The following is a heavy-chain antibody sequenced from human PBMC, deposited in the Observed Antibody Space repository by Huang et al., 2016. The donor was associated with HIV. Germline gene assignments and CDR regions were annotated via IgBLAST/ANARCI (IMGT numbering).Heavy chain of an antibody. CDR3: ARRRRCGGCTGYFDY. D-gene: IGHD2-15*01. V-gene: IGHV4-39*01. Sequence: QLQLQESGPGLVKPSETLSLTCTVSGGSISSSRYYWGWIRQPPGKGLEWIGRIYYSGGTDYNPSLKRRVTISVDTSKNQFSLKLSSVTAADTAVYYCARRRRCGGCTGYFDYWGQGTLVTVSS. CDR1: GGSISSSRYY. CDR2: IYYSGGT. J-gene: IGHJ4*02.